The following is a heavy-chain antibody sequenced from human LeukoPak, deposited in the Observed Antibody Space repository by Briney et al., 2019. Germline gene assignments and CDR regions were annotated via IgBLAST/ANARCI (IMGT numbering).Heavy chain of an antibody. J-gene: IGHJ4*02. CDR3: AKDHDYVWGSYHDHYYFDY. D-gene: IGHD3-16*02. Sequence: GGSLRLSCATSGFTFTTFWMHWVRQAPGKGLLWVSRINHDGSSTNYADSVKCRFTISRDNAKNTVYLQMNSLRAEDTAVYYCAKDHDYVWGSYHDHYYFDYWGQGTLVTVSS. CDR1: GFTFTTFW. V-gene: IGHV3-74*01. CDR2: INHDGSST.